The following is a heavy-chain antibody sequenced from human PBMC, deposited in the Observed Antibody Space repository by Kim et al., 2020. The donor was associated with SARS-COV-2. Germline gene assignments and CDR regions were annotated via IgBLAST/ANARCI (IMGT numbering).Heavy chain of an antibody. V-gene: IGHV3-15*01. CDR3: TTDLVRNYFGSGSND. CDR2: IKSKADGGTT. J-gene: IGHJ4*02. CDR1: GFPFSGAW. D-gene: IGHD3-10*01. Sequence: GGSLRLSCATSGFPFSGAWMTWVRQGPGKGLEWVGRIKSKADGGTTDHAAPVKGRFTISRDDSKSTVYLQMNSLKTEDTAVYYCTTDLVRNYFGSGSNDWGQGTLVTVSS.